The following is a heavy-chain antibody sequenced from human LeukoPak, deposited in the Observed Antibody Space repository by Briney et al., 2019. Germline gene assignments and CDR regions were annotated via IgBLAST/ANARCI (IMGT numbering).Heavy chain of an antibody. V-gene: IGHV1-18*01. Sequence: ASVKVSCKASGYTFTSYGISWVRQAPGQGLEWMGWISAYNGNTNYAQKLQGRVTMTTDTSTSTAYMELRSLRSDDTAVYYCARVQRRAVAATGGGDYWGQGTLVTVSS. CDR2: ISAYNGNT. J-gene: IGHJ4*02. CDR3: ARVQRRAVAATGGGDY. D-gene: IGHD2-15*01. CDR1: GYTFTSYG.